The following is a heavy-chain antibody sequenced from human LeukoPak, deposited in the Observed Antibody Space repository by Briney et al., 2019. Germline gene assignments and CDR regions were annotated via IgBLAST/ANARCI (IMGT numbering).Heavy chain of an antibody. J-gene: IGHJ4*01. D-gene: IGHD6-13*01. CDR1: AASISSYY. CDR2: IYYSGST. Sequence: SETLSLTCTVSAASISSYYWSWIRQPPGKGLEWIGYIYYSGSTNYNPSLKSRVTISVDTSKNQLSLKLSSVTAADTAVYSCARHMDFWYTYFYPYFDYWGQGTLVTVSS. CDR3: ARHMDFWYTYFYPYFDY. V-gene: IGHV4-59*08.